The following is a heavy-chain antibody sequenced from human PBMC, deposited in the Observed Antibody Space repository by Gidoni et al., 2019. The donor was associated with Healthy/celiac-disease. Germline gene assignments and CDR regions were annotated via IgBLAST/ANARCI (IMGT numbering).Heavy chain of an antibody. CDR2: INHSGST. CDR1: GGSFSGYY. J-gene: IGHJ6*02. CDR3: AREIRSGDSTENGMDV. Sequence: QVQLQQWGAGLLKPSETLSLPCAVYGGSFSGYYWSWIRQPPGKGLEWIGEINHSGSTNYNPSLKSRVTISVDTSKNQFSLKLSSVTAADTAVYYCAREIRSGDSTENGMDVWGQGTTVTVSS. D-gene: IGHD3-22*01. V-gene: IGHV4-34*01.